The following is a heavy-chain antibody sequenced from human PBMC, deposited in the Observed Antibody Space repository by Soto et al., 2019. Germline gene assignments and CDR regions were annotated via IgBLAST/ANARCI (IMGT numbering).Heavy chain of an antibody. V-gene: IGHV3-20*04. Sequence: EVQLVESGGGAVRPGGSLRLSCAASGFPFDDYGMSWVRQAPGKGPEWVSGINRHGGSTGYADSVKGRFTISRDNAKNSLHLHMNSLRAEDTAFYYCARTPGYYGDFFDYWGQGTLVTVSA. CDR3: ARTPGYYGDFFDY. CDR2: INRHGGST. D-gene: IGHD4-17*01. CDR1: GFPFDDYG. J-gene: IGHJ4*02.